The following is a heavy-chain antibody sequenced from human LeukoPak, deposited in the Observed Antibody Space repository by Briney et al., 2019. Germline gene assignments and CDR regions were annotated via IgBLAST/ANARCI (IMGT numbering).Heavy chain of an antibody. V-gene: IGHV4-39*01. J-gene: IGHJ4*02. CDR1: GGSISSTTYY. Sequence: SETLSLTCSVSGGSISSTTYYWGWIRQPPGKGLEWIGSTYHRGNTNYNPSLKSRVTISVDTSENQFSLNLTSVTAADTAVYYCARPVHCTGGNCYVYWGQGTLVTVSS. D-gene: IGHD2-15*01. CDR2: TYHRGNT. CDR3: ARPVHCTGGNCYVY.